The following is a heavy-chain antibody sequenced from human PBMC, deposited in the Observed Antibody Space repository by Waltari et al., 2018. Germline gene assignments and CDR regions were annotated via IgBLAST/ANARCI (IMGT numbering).Heavy chain of an antibody. CDR1: GYSISSGYY. J-gene: IGHJ4*02. CDR2: IYHSGST. CDR3: ARKMYYFDY. Sequence: QVQLQESGPGLVKPSETLSLTCAVSGYSISSGYYWGWIRQPPGKGLEWIGSIYHSGSTYYNPSLNSRVTISVDTSKNQFSLKLSSVTAADTAVYYCARKMYYFDYWGQGTLVTVSS. V-gene: IGHV4-38-2*01.